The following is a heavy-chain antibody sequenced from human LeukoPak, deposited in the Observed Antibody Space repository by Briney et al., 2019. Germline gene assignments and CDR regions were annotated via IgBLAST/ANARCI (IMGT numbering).Heavy chain of an antibody. CDR3: ARGTPYYDFWSGYLSPTRLDY. CDR2: IYYSGST. J-gene: IGHJ4*02. CDR1: GGSISSSSYY. D-gene: IGHD3-3*01. V-gene: IGHV4-39*07. Sequence: PSETLSLTCTVSGGSISSSSYYWGWIRQPPGKGLEWIGSIYYSGSTYYNPSLKSRVTISVDTSKNQFSLKLSSVTAADTAVYYCARGTPYYDFWSGYLSPTRLDYWGQGTLVTVSS.